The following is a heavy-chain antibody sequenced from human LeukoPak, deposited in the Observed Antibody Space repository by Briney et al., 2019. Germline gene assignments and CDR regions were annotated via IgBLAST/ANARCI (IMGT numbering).Heavy chain of an antibody. V-gene: IGHV3-23*01. D-gene: IGHD3-22*01. CDR1: GFTLRSYG. CDR2: ISGSAGTT. Sequence: GGSLRLPCAASGFTLRSYGMSWVRQAPGKGLEWVSVISGSAGTTYYADSVKGRFTISRDNSKNTLYLQMNSLRAEDTAVYYCAAKGGSGYRPFDYWGQGTLVTVSS. CDR3: AAKGGSGYRPFDY. J-gene: IGHJ4*02.